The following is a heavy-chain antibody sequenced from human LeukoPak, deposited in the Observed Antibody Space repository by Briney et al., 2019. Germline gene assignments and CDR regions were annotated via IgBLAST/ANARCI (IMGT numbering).Heavy chain of an antibody. CDR3: ARDRYCSGGSCYSNWFDP. V-gene: IGHV1-69*13. J-gene: IGHJ5*02. CDR1: GGTFSSYA. Sequence: WASVKVSCKASGGTFSSYAISWVRQAPGQGLEWMGGIIPIFGTANYAQKFQGRVTITADESTSTAYMELSSLRSEDTAVYYCARDRYCSGGSCYSNWFDPWGQGTLVTVSS. CDR2: IIPIFGTA. D-gene: IGHD2-15*01.